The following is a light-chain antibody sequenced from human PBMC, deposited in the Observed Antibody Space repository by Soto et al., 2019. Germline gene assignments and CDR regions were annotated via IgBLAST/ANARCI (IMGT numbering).Light chain of an antibody. V-gene: IGKV3-20*01. CDR2: GAS. CDR3: QQYGSSPPVT. J-gene: IGKJ4*01. Sequence: ESVLTPSPGTPSMSPGERATLSCRASQSVSSSYLAWYQQKPGQAPRLLIYGASSRATGIPDRFSGSGSGTDFTLTISRLEPEDFAVYYCQQYGSSPPVTFGGGTKVDIK. CDR1: QSVSSSY.